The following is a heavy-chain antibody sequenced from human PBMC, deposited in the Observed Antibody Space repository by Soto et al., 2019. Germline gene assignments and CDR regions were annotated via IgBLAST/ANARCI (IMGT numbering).Heavy chain of an antibody. V-gene: IGHV4-39*01. CDR2: IYYSGST. CDR3: ARPYCSGGSCYTREPFDI. Sequence: QLQLQESGPGLVKPSETLSLTCTVSGGSISSSSYYWGWIRQPPGKGLEWIGSIYYSGSTYYNPSLKSRVTISVDTSKNQFSLKLSSVTAADTAVYYCARPYCSGGSCYTREPFDIWGQGTMDTVSS. CDR1: GGSISSSSYY. D-gene: IGHD2-15*01. J-gene: IGHJ3*02.